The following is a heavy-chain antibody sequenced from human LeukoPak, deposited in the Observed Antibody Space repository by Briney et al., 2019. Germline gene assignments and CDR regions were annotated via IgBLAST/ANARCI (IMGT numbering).Heavy chain of an antibody. CDR1: GYTFTGYY. J-gene: IGHJ4*02. CDR3: ARERIKVTMVRGPMGSH. Sequence: GASVKVSCKASGYTFTGYYMHWVRQAPGQGLEWMGWVNPNSGGTNYAQKFQGRVTMTRDTSISTAYMELSRLRSDDTAVYYCARERIKVTMVRGPMGSHWGQGTLVTVSS. D-gene: IGHD3-10*01. CDR2: VNPNSGGT. V-gene: IGHV1-2*02.